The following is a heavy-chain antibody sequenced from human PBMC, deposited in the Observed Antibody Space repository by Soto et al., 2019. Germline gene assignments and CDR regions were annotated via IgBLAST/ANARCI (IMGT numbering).Heavy chain of an antibody. Sequence: VKVSCKASRVTFSSYAISWARQAPGQGLEWMGGIIPIFGTANYAQKFQGRVTITADESTSTAYMELSSLRSEDTAVYYCARDLLSNNPVRPWGQGTLVTVSS. D-gene: IGHD1-1*01. V-gene: IGHV1-69*13. J-gene: IGHJ5*02. CDR2: IIPIFGTA. CDR1: RVTFSSYA. CDR3: ARDLLSNNPVRP.